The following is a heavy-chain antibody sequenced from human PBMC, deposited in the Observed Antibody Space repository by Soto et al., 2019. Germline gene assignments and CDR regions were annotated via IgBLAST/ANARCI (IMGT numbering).Heavy chain of an antibody. D-gene: IGHD2-15*01. V-gene: IGHV3-48*01. CDR1: GFTFSSYS. CDR3: ARLFVGYCSGGSCYSKHYYYYYMDV. Sequence: PGGSLRLSCAASGFTFSSYSMNWVRQAPGKGLEWVSYISSSSSTIYYADSVKGRFTISRDNAKNSLNLQMNSLRAEDTAVYYCARLFVGYCSGGSCYSKHYYYYYMDVWGKGTTVTVSS. J-gene: IGHJ6*03. CDR2: ISSSSSTI.